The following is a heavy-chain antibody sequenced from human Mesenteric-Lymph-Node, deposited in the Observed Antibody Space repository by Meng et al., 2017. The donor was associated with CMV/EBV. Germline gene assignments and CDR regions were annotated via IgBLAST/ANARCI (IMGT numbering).Heavy chain of an antibody. Sequence: SVKVSCKASGGTFSSYAISWVRQAPGQGLEWMGGIIPIFGTANYAQKFQGRVTITTDESTSTAYMELSSLRSEDTAVYYCARAQWDWSGYQGYCFDYWGQGTLVTVSS. CDR1: GGTFSSYA. D-gene: IGHD3-3*01. V-gene: IGHV1-69*05. J-gene: IGHJ4*02. CDR3: ARAQWDWSGYQGYCFDY. CDR2: IIPIFGTA.